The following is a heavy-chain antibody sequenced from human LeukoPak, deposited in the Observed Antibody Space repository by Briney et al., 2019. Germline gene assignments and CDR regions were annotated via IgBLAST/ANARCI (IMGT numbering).Heavy chain of an antibody. Sequence: GGSLRLSCAASGFTFSSYGMHWVRQAPGRGLEWVAVISYDGSNKYYADSVKGRFTISRDNSKNTLYLQMNSLRAEDTAVYYCARDLDDYGGKGIDYWGQGTLVTVSS. CDR3: ARDLDDYGGKGIDY. CDR2: ISYDGSNK. V-gene: IGHV3-30*03. J-gene: IGHJ4*02. CDR1: GFTFSSYG. D-gene: IGHD4-23*01.